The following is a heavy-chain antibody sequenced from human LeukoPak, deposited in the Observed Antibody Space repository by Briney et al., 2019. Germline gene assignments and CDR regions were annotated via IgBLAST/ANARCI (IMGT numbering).Heavy chain of an antibody. J-gene: IGHJ3*02. V-gene: IGHV3-21*01. Sequence: GGSLRLSCATSGFTFSSYSMTWVRQAPGKGLDWVSSINSYSSDIYYADSVKGRSTISRDNAKNSLYLQMNSLRAEDTAVYYCARKRSPGAFDIWGQGTMVTVS. CDR1: GFTFSSYS. CDR3: ARKRSPGAFDI. CDR2: INSYSSDI.